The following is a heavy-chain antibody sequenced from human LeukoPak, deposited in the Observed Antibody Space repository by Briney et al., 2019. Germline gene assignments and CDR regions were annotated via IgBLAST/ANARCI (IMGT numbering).Heavy chain of an antibody. CDR3: ARGGDWINS. J-gene: IGHJ5*01. Sequence: PGGSLKLSCAASGYTFSSYGMHWVRQAPGKGLEWVANIKEDGSEKDYVDSVKGRFTISRDNAKNSLYLQMNSLRAEDTAVYYCARGGDWINSWGQGTLVTVSS. CDR1: GYTFSSYG. CDR2: IKEDGSEK. D-gene: IGHD2-15*01. V-gene: IGHV3-7*01.